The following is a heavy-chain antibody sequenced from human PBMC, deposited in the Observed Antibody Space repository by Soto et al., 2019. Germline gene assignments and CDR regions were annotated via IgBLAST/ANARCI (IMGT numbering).Heavy chain of an antibody. D-gene: IGHD1-26*01. J-gene: IGHJ4*02. V-gene: IGHV1-69*04. CDR3: ARVGEQDWLDY. Sequence: SVKVSCKASGGTFSSYAISWVRQAPGQGLEWMGRIIPILGIANYAQKFQGRVTITADKSTSTAYMELSSLRSEDTAVYYCARVGEQDWLDYWGQGTLVTVSS. CDR1: GGTFSSYA. CDR2: IIPILGIA.